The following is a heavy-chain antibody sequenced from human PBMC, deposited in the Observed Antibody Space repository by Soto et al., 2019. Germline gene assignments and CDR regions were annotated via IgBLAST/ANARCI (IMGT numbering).Heavy chain of an antibody. CDR2: ISSNGGST. J-gene: IGHJ4*02. CDR1: GFTFSSYA. V-gene: IGHV3-64*01. D-gene: IGHD6-13*01. CDR3: ASRIAAAGYYFDY. Sequence: GGSLRLSCAASGFTFSSYAMHWVRQAPGKGLEYVSAISSNGGSTYYANSVKGRFTISRDNSKNTLYLQMGSLRAADTAVYYCASRIAAAGYYFDYWGQGTLVTVSS.